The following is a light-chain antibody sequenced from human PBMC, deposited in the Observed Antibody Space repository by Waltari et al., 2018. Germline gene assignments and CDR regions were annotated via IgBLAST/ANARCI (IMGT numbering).Light chain of an antibody. J-gene: IGLJ3*02. CDR2: KDS. CDR3: QSSDSSGSYVL. Sequence: SYGLTQAPSVSVSPGQTARIACSGDTLPKEYAYRYQQKPGQAPVLVLYKDSERPSGIPERFSGSRAGTTVALTINGVQAEDEAEYYCQSSDSSGSYVLFGGGTKLTVL. CDR1: TLPKEY. V-gene: IGLV3-25*03.